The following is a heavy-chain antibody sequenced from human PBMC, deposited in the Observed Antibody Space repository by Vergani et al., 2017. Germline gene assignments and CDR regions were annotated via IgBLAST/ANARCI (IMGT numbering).Heavy chain of an antibody. Sequence: QVQLQASGPGRVKPSQTLSLTCTMSGGSISAGYYFWSWIRQPAGKGLEWLGHISSSGNASHSPSLKTRVSMSVDTSKTKFSLTVKSVTAADTAIYFCARRSGGYYSGGKVHPLRTAFDVWGHGTVVTVSS. CDR1: GGSISAGYYF. CDR3: ARRSGGYYSGGKVHPLRTAFDV. V-gene: IGHV4-61*02. D-gene: IGHD2-15*01. CDR2: ISSSGNA. J-gene: IGHJ3*01.